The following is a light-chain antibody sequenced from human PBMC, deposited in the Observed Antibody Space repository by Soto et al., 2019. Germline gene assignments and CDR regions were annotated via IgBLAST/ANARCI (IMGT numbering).Light chain of an antibody. CDR1: QSVSSSY. CDR2: GAS. V-gene: IGKV3-20*01. Sequence: EIVLTQSPGTLSLSPGERATLSCRASQSVSSSYLAWYQQKPGQAPRLLIYGASSRATGIPDRFSDSGSGTDFTLTISRLEPEDFAVYYCQQYGSSPPGITFGQGTRLEIK. J-gene: IGKJ5*01. CDR3: QQYGSSPPGIT.